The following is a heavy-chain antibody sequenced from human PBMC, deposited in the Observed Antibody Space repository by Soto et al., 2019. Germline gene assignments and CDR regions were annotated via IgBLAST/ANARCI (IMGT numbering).Heavy chain of an antibody. V-gene: IGHV1-2*02. J-gene: IGHJ5*02. Sequence: RASVKVSCKASGYTFTGYYMHWVRQAPGQGLEWMGWINPNSGGTNYAQKFQGRVTMTRDTSISTAYMELSRLRSDDTAVYYCAKAGYSSSWYRGDNWFDPWGQGTLVTVSS. D-gene: IGHD6-13*01. CDR1: GYTFTGYY. CDR2: INPNSGGT. CDR3: AKAGYSSSWYRGDNWFDP.